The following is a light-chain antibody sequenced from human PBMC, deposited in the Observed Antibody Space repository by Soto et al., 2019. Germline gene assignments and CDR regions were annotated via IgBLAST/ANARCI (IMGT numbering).Light chain of an antibody. J-gene: IGKJ1*01. Sequence: DIQMTQSPSTLSASVGDRVTITCRASQSISSWLAWYQQKPGKAPKLLIYDASSLESGVPSRFSGXXSGTXFTLTISSLQPDDFATYYCQQYNSYWTFGQGTKVEIK. CDR3: QQYNSYWT. CDR1: QSISSW. V-gene: IGKV1-5*01. CDR2: DAS.